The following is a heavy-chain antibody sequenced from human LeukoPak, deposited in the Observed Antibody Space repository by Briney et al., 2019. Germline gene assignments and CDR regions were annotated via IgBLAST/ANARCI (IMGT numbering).Heavy chain of an antibody. D-gene: IGHD3-22*01. CDR2: MSGSGGST. CDR1: GFTFSSYA. CDR3: AKGAMHYYDSSGYNYFDY. Sequence: PGGSLRLSCEASGFTFSSYAMSWVRQAPGKGPEWVSAMSGSGGSTYHADSVKGRFSISRDNSKSTLHLQMNSLRAEDTAVYYCAKGAMHYYDSSGYNYFDYWGQGTLVTVSS. V-gene: IGHV3-23*01. J-gene: IGHJ4*02.